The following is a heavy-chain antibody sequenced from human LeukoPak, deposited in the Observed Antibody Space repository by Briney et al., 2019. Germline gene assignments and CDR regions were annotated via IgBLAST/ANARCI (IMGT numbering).Heavy chain of an antibody. J-gene: IGHJ4*02. CDR3: ARDKLLYSYGYKYFDY. CDR1: GYTFTGYY. CDR2: INPNSGGT. D-gene: IGHD5-18*01. V-gene: IGHV1-2*06. Sequence: GASVEVSCKASGYTFTGYYMHWVRQAPGQGLEWMGRINPNSGGTNYAQKFQGRVTMTRDTSISTAYMELSRLRSDDTAVYYCARDKLLYSYGYKYFDYWGQGTLVTVSS.